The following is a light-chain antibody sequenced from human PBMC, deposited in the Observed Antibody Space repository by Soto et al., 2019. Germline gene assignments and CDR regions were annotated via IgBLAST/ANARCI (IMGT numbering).Light chain of an antibody. CDR2: DSN. V-gene: IGLV1-51*01. CDR3: GTWDSSLRAVV. J-gene: IGLJ2*01. Sequence: QSVLTQPPSVSATPGQKVTISCSGSSSNIGNKYVSWYQQLPGTAPKLLIYDSNKQPSGIPDRFSGSKSVTSATLGITGLQTGDEADYYCGTWDSSLRAVVFGGGTKLTVL. CDR1: SSNIGNKY.